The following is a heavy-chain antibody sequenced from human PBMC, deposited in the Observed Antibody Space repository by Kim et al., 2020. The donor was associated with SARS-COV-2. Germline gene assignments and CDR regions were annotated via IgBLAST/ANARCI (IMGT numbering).Heavy chain of an antibody. CDR3: ARAPQQLVPWYFDY. Sequence: GGPLRLSCAASGFTFSSYAMHWVRQAPGKGLEWVAVISYDGSNKYYADSVKGRFTISRDNSKNTLYLQMNSLRAEDTAVYYCARAPQQLVPWYFDYWGQG. CDR2: ISYDGSNK. V-gene: IGHV3-30-3*01. CDR1: GFTFSSYA. D-gene: IGHD6-13*01. J-gene: IGHJ4*02.